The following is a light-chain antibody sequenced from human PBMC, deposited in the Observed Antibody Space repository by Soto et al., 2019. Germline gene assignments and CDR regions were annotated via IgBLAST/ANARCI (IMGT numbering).Light chain of an antibody. CDR2: INIDGSH. CDR3: QTWGAAIRV. Sequence: QLVLTQSPSASASLGASVKLTCTLSSEHSSYAIAWHQLQPEKGPRYLMKINIDGSHSKGDGIPDRFSGSSSGAERYLTISSLQSEDEADYYCQTWGAAIRVFGGGTKLTVL. V-gene: IGLV4-69*01. CDR1: SEHSSYA. J-gene: IGLJ3*02.